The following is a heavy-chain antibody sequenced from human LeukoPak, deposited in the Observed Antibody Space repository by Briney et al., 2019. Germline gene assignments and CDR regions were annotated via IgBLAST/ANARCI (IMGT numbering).Heavy chain of an antibody. CDR1: GFTFSSYA. Sequence: PGGSLRLSCAASGFTFSSYAMSWVRQAPGKGLEWVSAIRGSGGSTYYADSVKGRFTISRDNAKNSLYLQMNSLRAEDTALYYCAKDVWNYGRAFDIWGQGTMVTVSS. CDR3: AKDVWNYGRAFDI. CDR2: IRGSGGST. D-gene: IGHD1-7*01. V-gene: IGHV3-23*01. J-gene: IGHJ3*02.